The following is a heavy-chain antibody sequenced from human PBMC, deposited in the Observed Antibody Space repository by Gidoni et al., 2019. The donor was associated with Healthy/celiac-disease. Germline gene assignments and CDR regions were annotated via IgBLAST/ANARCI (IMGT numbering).Heavy chain of an antibody. D-gene: IGHD6-13*01. V-gene: IGHV3-23*04. J-gene: IGHJ4*02. CDR1: GSTFSRYA. CDR3: AKAPTRIAAAGTFDY. Sequence: EVQLVESGGGLVQPGGSLRLACAAPGSTFSRYAMRWVRPAPGKGLEWVSAISGSGGSTYYADSVKGRFTISRDNSKNTLYLQMNSVRAEDTAVYYCAKAPTRIAAAGTFDYWGQGTLVTVSS. CDR2: ISGSGGST.